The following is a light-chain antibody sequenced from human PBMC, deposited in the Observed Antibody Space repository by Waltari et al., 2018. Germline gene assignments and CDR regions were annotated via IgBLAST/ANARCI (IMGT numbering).Light chain of an antibody. V-gene: IGLV3-21*04. CDR1: NIADKT. Sequence: SYVLTQPPSLSVAPGKTARITCGGYNIADKTVHWYQQMPGQAPVLVIYDDDERPSGIPERFSGSNSGNTATLTISRVEAGDEADYYCQVWDSSGDLLFGGGTELTVL. CDR3: QVWDSSGDLL. J-gene: IGLJ3*02. CDR2: DDD.